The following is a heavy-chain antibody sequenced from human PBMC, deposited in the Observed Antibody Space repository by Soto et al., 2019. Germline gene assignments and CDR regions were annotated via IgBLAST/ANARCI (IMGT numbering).Heavy chain of an antibody. J-gene: IGHJ6*02. V-gene: IGHV3-7*01. Sequence: GGSLRLSCAASGFTFSSYWMSWVRQAPGKGLEWVANIKQDGSEKYYVDSVKGRFTISRDNAKNSLYLQMNSLRVEDTAVYYCARDEVARGIAARHYYYYGMDVWGHGTTVTVSS. D-gene: IGHD6-6*01. CDR3: ARDEVARGIAARHYYYYGMDV. CDR2: IKQDGSEK. CDR1: GFTFSSYW.